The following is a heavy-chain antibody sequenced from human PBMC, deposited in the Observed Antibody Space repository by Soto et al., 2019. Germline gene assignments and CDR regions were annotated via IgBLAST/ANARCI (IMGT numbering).Heavy chain of an antibody. CDR1: GGSVSNKTYY. CDR3: ARTTAVPNTLRSRYFIDY. J-gene: IGHJ4*02. CDR2: VYDSGTT. D-gene: IGHD4-17*01. Sequence: QVQLQESDPGLLKPSETLSLTCSVSGGSVSNKTYYWSWIRQPPGQRLEWIGYVYDSGTTNYNPSLKSRVTKSVDLSKNQFSLRLSSVTTADTALYYCARTTAVPNTLRSRYFIDYWGQGTLVTVSS. V-gene: IGHV4-61*01.